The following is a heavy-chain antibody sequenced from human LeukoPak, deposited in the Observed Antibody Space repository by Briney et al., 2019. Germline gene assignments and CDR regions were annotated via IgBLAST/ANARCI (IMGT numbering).Heavy chain of an antibody. Sequence: ASVKVSCKVSGYTFTSYGINWVRQAPGQGLEWMGWINPNSGGTNYAQKFQGRVTMTRDTSISTAYMELSRLRSDDTAVYYCASHSYYYDSSGYPYWGQGTLVTVSS. CDR2: INPNSGGT. J-gene: IGHJ4*02. V-gene: IGHV1-2*02. D-gene: IGHD3-22*01. CDR1: GYTFTSYG. CDR3: ASHSYYYDSSGYPY.